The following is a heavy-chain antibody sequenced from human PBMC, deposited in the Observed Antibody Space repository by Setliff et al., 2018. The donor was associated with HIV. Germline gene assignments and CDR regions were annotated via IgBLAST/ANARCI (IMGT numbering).Heavy chain of an antibody. CDR3: ARDGLWGSYGRGYFDY. Sequence: PGGSLRLSCTFYGFSFNSYGMHWVRQAPGKGLEWVASIWYDERHKFYANSVKGRFTISRDNPKRTLYLQIDSLRAEDTAVYYCARDGLWGSYGRGYFDYWGQGTLVTVSS. CDR1: GFSFNSYG. D-gene: IGHD1-26*01. CDR2: IWYDERHK. J-gene: IGHJ4*02. V-gene: IGHV3-33*08.